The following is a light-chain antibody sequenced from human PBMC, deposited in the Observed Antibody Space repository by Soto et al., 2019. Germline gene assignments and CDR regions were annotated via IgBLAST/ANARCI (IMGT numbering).Light chain of an antibody. CDR1: QGISNW. Sequence: DIQMIQSPSFVSASIGDRVTITCRASQGISNWLAWYQQKPGKDHNLLIYPASGLQSGVPSTFNIRGSGTDFTLTISGLLPEDFATYFYQQDYSFPFTFSPGTEVDIK. CDR2: PAS. J-gene: IGKJ3*01. V-gene: IGKV1-12*01. CDR3: QQDYSFPFT.